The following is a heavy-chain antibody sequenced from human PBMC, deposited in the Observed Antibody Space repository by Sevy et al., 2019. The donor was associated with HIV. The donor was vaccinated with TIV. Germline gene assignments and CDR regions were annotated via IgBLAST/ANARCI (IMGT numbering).Heavy chain of an antibody. CDR3: ATTKDYYDTSGYPFDS. J-gene: IGHJ4*02. Sequence: ASVKVSCKVSGYTLTELSMHWVRQAPGKGLEWMGTFDPEDDEKIYAQKFQGRVTMTEDTSIDTAYMELSRLRSEDTAVYYCATTKDYYDTSGYPFDSWGQGTLVTVSS. D-gene: IGHD3-22*01. V-gene: IGHV1-24*01. CDR2: FDPEDDEK. CDR1: GYTLTELS.